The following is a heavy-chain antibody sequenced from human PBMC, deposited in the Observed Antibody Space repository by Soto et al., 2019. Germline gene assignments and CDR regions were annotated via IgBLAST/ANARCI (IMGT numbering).Heavy chain of an antibody. D-gene: IGHD6-6*01. V-gene: IGHV2-5*02. CDR3: AHTRIAARGHKYFDY. Sequence: ESGPTLVNPTQTLTLTCTFSGFSLSTSGVGVGWIRQPPGKALEWLALLYWDDDKHYSPSLKSRLTITKDTSKNQVVLTMTNMDPVDTATYYCAHTRIAARGHKYFDYWGQGTLVTVSS. CDR2: LYWDDDK. J-gene: IGHJ4*02. CDR1: GFSLSTSGVG.